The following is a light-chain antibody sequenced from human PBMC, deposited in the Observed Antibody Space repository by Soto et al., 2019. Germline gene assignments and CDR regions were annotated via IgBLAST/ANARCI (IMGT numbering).Light chain of an antibody. CDR2: LNSDGSH. CDR1: SGHSSYA. CDR3: QTYEV. J-gene: IGLJ2*01. V-gene: IGLV4-69*01. Sequence: QAVLTQSPSASASLGASVKLTCTLSSGHSSYAIAWHQQQPEKGPRYLMKLNSDGSHSKGDGIPDRFSGSSSGAERYLTTASLQSEDEADYYCQTYEVFGGGTKVTVL.